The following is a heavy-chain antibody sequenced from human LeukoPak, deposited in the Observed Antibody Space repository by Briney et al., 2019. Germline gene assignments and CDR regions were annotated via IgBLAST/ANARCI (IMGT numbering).Heavy chain of an antibody. J-gene: IGHJ4*02. D-gene: IGHD2-8*02. CDR1: GLTFSSYE. CDR3: ARDRPGAFDVLFDF. Sequence: PRGSLRLSCAASGLTFSSYEMNWVRPAPGKGLEWVSYISSSGFTTHYADSVRGRFTLSRDNAKNSLYLQMNSLRAEDTAVYYCARDRPGAFDVLFDFCGAGALCTVSS. CDR2: ISSSGFTT. V-gene: IGHV3-48*03.